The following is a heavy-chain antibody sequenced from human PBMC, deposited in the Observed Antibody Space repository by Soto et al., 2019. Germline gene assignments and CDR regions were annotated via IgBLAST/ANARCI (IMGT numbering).Heavy chain of an antibody. CDR3: ARARYYYDSSPFDY. J-gene: IGHJ4*02. Sequence: QVQLVQSGAEVKKPGSSVKVSCKASGGTFSSYTISWVRQAPGQGLEWMGRIIPILGIATYAQKFQGRVTITADKSTSTAYMELSSLRSEDTAVYYCARARYYYDSSPFDYWGQGTLVTVSS. CDR1: GGTFSSYT. CDR2: IIPILGIA. V-gene: IGHV1-69*02. D-gene: IGHD3-22*01.